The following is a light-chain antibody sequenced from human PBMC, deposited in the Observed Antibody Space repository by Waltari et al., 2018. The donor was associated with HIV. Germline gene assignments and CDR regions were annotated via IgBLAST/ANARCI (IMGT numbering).Light chain of an antibody. J-gene: IGLJ2*01. V-gene: IGLV2-14*01. CDR3: SSYTGTSTHVV. Sequence: QSDLTQPASVSGSPGQSITIACTGTSSDVGGYNYVPGYQQHSGKAPKLMIYEVSNRPSGVSNRFSGSKSGNTASLTISGLQAEDEAYYYCSSYTGTSTHVVFGGGTKLTVL. CDR1: SSDVGGYNY. CDR2: EVS.